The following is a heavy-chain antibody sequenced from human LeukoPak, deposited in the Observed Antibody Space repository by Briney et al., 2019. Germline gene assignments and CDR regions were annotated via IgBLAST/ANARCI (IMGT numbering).Heavy chain of an antibody. Sequence: VRXAPGKXLEWVSAISGSGGSTYYADSVKGRFTISRDNSKNTLYLQMNSLRAEDTAVYYCAKRHGGSAFDYWGQGTLVTVSS. V-gene: IGHV3-23*01. D-gene: IGHD2-15*01. CDR3: AKRHGGSAFDY. CDR2: ISGSGGST. J-gene: IGHJ4*02.